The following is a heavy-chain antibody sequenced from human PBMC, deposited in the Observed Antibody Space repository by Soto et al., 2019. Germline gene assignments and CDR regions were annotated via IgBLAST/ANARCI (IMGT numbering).Heavy chain of an antibody. J-gene: IGHJ6*02. CDR1: GLTFNTYA. V-gene: IGHV3-30*04. CDR2: ISDDGRIE. D-gene: IGHD7-27*01. CDR3: ARDLEARGLGYYGMDV. Sequence: QVQLVESGGGVVQPGKSLRLSCAASGLTFNTYAIHWVRQAPGKGLEWVAVISDDGRIEYYADSVKDRFTISRDNSKDTLYLLMNSLREDYTAVDFCARDLEARGLGYYGMDVWGQGTTVTVSS.